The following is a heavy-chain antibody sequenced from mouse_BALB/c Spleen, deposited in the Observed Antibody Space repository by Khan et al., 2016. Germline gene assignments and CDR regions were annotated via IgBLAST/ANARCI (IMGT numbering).Heavy chain of an antibody. V-gene: IGHV1-66*01. Sequence: QVQLQQSGPELVKPGASVKMSCKASGYSFAHYYIHWVKQRPGQGLEGNGWIFPGSDDTKYNEKFKGKATLTRETATSTAYMQLSSMESEDSAVHFSAVSDYWGQGTTLTVSS. J-gene: IGHJ2*01. D-gene: IGHD6-2*01. CDR3: AVSDY. CDR2: IFPGSDDT. CDR1: GYSFAHYY.